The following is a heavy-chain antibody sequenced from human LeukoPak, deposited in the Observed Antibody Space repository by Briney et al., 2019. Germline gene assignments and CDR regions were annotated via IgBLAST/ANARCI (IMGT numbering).Heavy chain of an antibody. J-gene: IGHJ5*02. CDR2: INSDGSST. D-gene: IGHD5-12*01. V-gene: IGHV3-74*01. CDR3: AREAGGYDLDWFDP. CDR1: GFTFSSYW. Sequence: PGGSLRLSCAASGFTFSSYWMHWVRQVPGKGLVWVSRINSDGSSTSYADSVKGRFTISRDNAKNTLYVQMNSLRAEDTAVYYCAREAGGYDLDWFDPWGQGTLVTVSS.